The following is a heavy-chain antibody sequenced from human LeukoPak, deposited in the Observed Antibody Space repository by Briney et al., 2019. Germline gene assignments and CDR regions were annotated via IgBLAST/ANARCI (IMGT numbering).Heavy chain of an antibody. J-gene: IGHJ4*02. Sequence: GGSLRLSCEASGFTFSTYAMSWVRQAPGNGLEWVSAISSSGGGTYYADSVKGRFTISRDNSKNTLYLQMNSLRAEDTAVYFCAKSEPAIFGVITDWGQGTRVTVSS. CDR3: AKSEPAIFGVITD. V-gene: IGHV3-23*01. CDR2: ISSSGGGT. CDR1: GFTFSTYA. D-gene: IGHD3-3*01.